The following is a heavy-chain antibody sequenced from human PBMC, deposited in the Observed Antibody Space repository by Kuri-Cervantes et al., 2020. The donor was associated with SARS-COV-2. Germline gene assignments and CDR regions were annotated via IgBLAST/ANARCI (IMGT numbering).Heavy chain of an antibody. Sequence: LSLTCAASGFTFSSYGMHWVRQAPGKGLEWVAVISYDGSNKYYADSVKGRFTISRDNSKNTLYLQMNSLRAEDTAVYYCASFEVGEHWGQGTLVTVSS. CDR1: GFTFSSYG. CDR3: ASFEVGEH. V-gene: IGHV3-30*03. D-gene: IGHD3-3*01. J-gene: IGHJ4*02. CDR2: ISYDGSNK.